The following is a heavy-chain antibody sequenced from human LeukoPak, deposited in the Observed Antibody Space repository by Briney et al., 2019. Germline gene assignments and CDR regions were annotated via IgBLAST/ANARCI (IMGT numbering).Heavy chain of an antibody. CDR1: GFTFDDYW. V-gene: IGHV3-74*01. CDR3: LRGELTPGVGY. CDR2: INTDGSRT. Sequence: GGSLRLSCVASGFTFDDYWMLWVRQIPGKGLVWISDINTDGSRTRYANSVRGRFTISRDNAKNTVYLQMNSLRADDTGIFYCLRGELTPGVGYWGQGTLVTVSS. J-gene: IGHJ4*02. D-gene: IGHD1-1*01.